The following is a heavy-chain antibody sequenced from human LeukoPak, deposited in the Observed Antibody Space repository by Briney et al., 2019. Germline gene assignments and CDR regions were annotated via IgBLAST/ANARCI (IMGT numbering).Heavy chain of an antibody. CDR2: VWHDGSEK. J-gene: IGHJ4*02. D-gene: IGHD2-15*01. CDR3: AKDAGHCSGGTCYPGFDS. V-gene: IGHV3-30*02. CDR1: GFTFSSYA. Sequence: PGGSLRLSCAASGFTFSSYAMSWVRQAPGKGLEWVAFVWHDGSEKHYADSVKGRFTISRDNSKNTVYVQMNALRAEDTAVYYCAKDAGHCSGGTCYPGFDSWGQGTLVTVSS.